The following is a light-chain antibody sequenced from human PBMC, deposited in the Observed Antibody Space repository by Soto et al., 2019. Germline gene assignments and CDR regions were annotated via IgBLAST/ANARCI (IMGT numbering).Light chain of an antibody. CDR1: QSVSSTY. Sequence: IVLTQSPGSLSLSPGERATLSCRASQSVSSTYLAWYHQKPGQAPRLVIYATSSRAAGIPDRFSGSGSGTGTDFSLTISSLEPEDFGVYFCQRYGNSPPYSFGQGTKVDIK. CDR3: QRYGNSPPYS. J-gene: IGKJ2*03. CDR2: ATS. V-gene: IGKV3-20*01.